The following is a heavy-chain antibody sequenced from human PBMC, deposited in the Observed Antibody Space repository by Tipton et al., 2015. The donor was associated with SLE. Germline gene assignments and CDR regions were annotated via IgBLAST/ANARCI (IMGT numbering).Heavy chain of an antibody. V-gene: IGHV4-39*07. Sequence: TLSLTCTVSGDSITSFNQYWGWIRQPPGRRLEYLASLYHSGDTYYNPSLRSRVTISLDTSKNQFSLRLTSVIAADTAVYYCARLHGYSYGLNWFDPWGQGTLISVSS. D-gene: IGHD5-18*01. J-gene: IGHJ5*02. CDR2: LYHSGDT. CDR1: GDSITSFNQY. CDR3: ARLHGYSYGLNWFDP.